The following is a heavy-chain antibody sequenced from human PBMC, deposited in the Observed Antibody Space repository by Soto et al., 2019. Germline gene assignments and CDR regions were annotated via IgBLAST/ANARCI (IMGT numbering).Heavy chain of an antibody. CDR3: ARGKGYCSSTSCPNDAFDI. V-gene: IGHV1-69*02. CDR2: IIPILGIA. Sequence: SVKVSCKASGGTFSSYTISWVRQAPGQGLEWMGRIIPILGIANYAQKFQGRVTITADKSTSTAYMELSSLRSEDTAVYYCARGKGYCSSTSCPNDAFDIWGQGTMVTVSS. D-gene: IGHD2-2*01. CDR1: GGTFSSYT. J-gene: IGHJ3*02.